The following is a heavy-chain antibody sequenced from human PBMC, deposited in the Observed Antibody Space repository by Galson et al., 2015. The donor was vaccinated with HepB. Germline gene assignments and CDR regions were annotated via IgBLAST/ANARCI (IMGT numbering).Heavy chain of an antibody. D-gene: IGHD6-19*01. J-gene: IGHJ6*02. CDR2: IYHSGNT. V-gene: IGHV4-34*01. CDR3: ARGRPRIWQHLEKDSSGWYHYYYYGMDV. CDR1: GGSFSGYY. Sequence: LSLTCAVYGGSFSGYYWSWIRQPPGKGLEWIGEIYHSGNTNYNPSLKSRVTISVDTSKNQFSLKLSSVTAADTAVYYCARGRPRIWQHLEKDSSGWYHYYYYGMDVWGQGTTVTVSS.